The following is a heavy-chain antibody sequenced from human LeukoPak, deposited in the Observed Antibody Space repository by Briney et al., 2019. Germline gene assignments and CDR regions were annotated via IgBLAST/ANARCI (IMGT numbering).Heavy chain of an antibody. CDR3: ARAEYQQLVLS. CDR1: GFTFSTYS. Sequence: PGGSLRLSCAASGFTFSTYSMNWVRQAPGKGLEWVSYISTGSTTIYYADSVKGRFTISRDNAKNSLYLQMNSLRAEDTAVYYCARAEYQQLVLSWGQGTLVTVSS. CDR2: ISTGSTTI. V-gene: IGHV3-48*04. J-gene: IGHJ4*02. D-gene: IGHD6-13*01.